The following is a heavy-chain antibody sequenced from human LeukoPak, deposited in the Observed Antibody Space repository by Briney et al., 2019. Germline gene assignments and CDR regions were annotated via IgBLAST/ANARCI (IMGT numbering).Heavy chain of an antibody. V-gene: IGHV3-30*03. J-gene: IGHJ4*02. CDR2: ISYDGSND. Sequence: GGSLRLSCAASGFTFSSYGMHWVRQAPGKGLEWVAVISYDGSNDYYADSVKGRFTISRDNSKNTLYLQMNSLRAEDTAVYFCARFPTYGYTTTWYSDYWGQGTLVTVSS. CDR3: ARFPTYGYTTTWYSDY. D-gene: IGHD6-13*01. CDR1: GFTFSSYG.